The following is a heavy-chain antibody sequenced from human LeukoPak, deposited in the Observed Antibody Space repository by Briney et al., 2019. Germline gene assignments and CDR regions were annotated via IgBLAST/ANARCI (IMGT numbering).Heavy chain of an antibody. CDR1: GGSISSGSYY. CDR3: ARVVVPAAPADWFDP. J-gene: IGHJ5*02. V-gene: IGHV4-61*02. D-gene: IGHD2-2*01. CDR2: IYTSGST. Sequence: SETLSLTCTVSGGSISSGSYYWSWIRQPAGKGLEWIGRIYTSGSTNYNPSLKSRVTMSVDTSKNQFSLKLSSVTAADTAVYYCARVVVPAAPADWFDPWGQGTLVTVSS.